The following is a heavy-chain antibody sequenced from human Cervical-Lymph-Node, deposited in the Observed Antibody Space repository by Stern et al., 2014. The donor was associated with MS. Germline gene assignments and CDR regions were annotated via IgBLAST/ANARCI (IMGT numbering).Heavy chain of an antibody. D-gene: IGHD3-10*01. J-gene: IGHJ4*02. CDR1: GFTFSSYG. CDR3: VKRGITEVRGVRLGDY. CDR2: ISYDGSDT. V-gene: IGHV3-30*18. Sequence: VQLVEPGGGVVQPGRSLRLTCTVSGFTFSSYGMHWVRQAPGKGLEWASVISYDGSDTYYAESVKGRFTISRDNSKNTLYLEMRSLRPENTAVYYCVKRGITEVRGVRLGDYWGPGTLVIVSS.